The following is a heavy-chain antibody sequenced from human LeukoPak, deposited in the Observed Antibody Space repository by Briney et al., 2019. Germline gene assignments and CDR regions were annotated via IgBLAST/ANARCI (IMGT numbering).Heavy chain of an antibody. CDR1: GFTFSSYG. D-gene: IGHD2-15*01. J-gene: IGHJ6*02. CDR2: ISYDGSNK. CDR3: ARGAPRGYCSGGTCYSGMDV. V-gene: IGHV3-30*03. Sequence: AGGSLRLSCAASGFTFSSYGMHWVRQAPGKGLEWVAVISYDGSNKYYADSVKGRFTISRDNSKNSLYLQMNSLRAEDTAVYYCARGAPRGYCSGGTCYSGMDVWGQGTTVTVSS.